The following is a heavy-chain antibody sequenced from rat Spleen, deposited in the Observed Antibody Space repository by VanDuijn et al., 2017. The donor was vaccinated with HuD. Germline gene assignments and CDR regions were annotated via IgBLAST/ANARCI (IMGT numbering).Heavy chain of an antibody. J-gene: IGHJ4*01. CDR1: GFSLTSYG. Sequence: QVQLKESGPGLVQPSQTLSLTCTVSGFSLTSYGVSWVRQPPGKGLEWIATISSGVHPYYNSALKSRLSISRDTSMSQVYLKMNRLQTEDTATCYCAREVAPYVMDAWGQGASVTVSS. V-gene: IGHV2S8*01. D-gene: IGHD1-3*01. CDR2: ISSGVHP. CDR3: AREVAPYVMDA.